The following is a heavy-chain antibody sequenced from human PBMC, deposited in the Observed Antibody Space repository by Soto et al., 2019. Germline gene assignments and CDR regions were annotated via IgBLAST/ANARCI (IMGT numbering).Heavy chain of an antibody. J-gene: IGHJ4*02. V-gene: IGHV1-2*02. D-gene: IGHD1-1*01. CDR1: GYTFSDYY. Sequence: ASVKVPCKASGYTFSDYYIHWVRQAPGQGLEWMGWINPNSGGTKYAPKFQGGVTMTRDTSITTAYMELSRLRSGDTAVYYCAREPATAKPEGVDFWGQGTLVTVSS. CDR3: AREPATAKPEGVDF. CDR2: INPNSGGT.